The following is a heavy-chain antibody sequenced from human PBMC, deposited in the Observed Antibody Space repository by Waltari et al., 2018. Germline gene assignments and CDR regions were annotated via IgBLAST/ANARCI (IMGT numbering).Heavy chain of an antibody. CDR1: GGSISSSSYY. V-gene: IGHV4-39*01. Sequence: QLQLQESGPGLVKPSETLSLTCTVSGGSISSSSYYWGWIRQPPGKGLEWIGSIYYSGSTYYNPSLKSRVTISVDTSKNQFSLKLSSVTAADTAVYYCARGPEPGEWATPSIVGATNHAFDIWGQGTMVTVSS. CDR2: IYYSGST. CDR3: ARGPEPGEWATPSIVGATNHAFDI. J-gene: IGHJ3*02. D-gene: IGHD1-26*01.